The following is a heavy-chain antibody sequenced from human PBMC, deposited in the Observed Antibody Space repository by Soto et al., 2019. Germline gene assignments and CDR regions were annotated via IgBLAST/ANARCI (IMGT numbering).Heavy chain of an antibody. Sequence: PSETLSLTCAVYGGSFSGYYWSWIRQPPGKGLEWIGEINHSGSTNYNPSLKSRVTISVDTSKNQFSLKLSSVTAADTAVYYCARAYHDYYGSGSYTHYFDYRGQGTLLTVAS. CDR1: GGSFSGYY. CDR2: INHSGST. CDR3: ARAYHDYYGSGSYTHYFDY. D-gene: IGHD3-10*01. J-gene: IGHJ4*02. V-gene: IGHV4-34*01.